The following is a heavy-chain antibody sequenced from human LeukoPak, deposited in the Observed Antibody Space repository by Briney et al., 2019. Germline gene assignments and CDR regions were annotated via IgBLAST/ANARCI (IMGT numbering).Heavy chain of an antibody. D-gene: IGHD3-10*01. Sequence: SVKVSCKASGGTFSSYAISWVRQAPGQGLEWMGRIIPIFGIANYAQKFQGRVTITADKSTSTAYMELSSLRSEDTAVYYCARQTTKRITMDRGVIAEDYWGQGTLVTVSS. V-gene: IGHV1-69*04. CDR1: GGTFSSYA. CDR3: ARQTTKRITMDRGVIAEDY. J-gene: IGHJ4*02. CDR2: IIPIFGIA.